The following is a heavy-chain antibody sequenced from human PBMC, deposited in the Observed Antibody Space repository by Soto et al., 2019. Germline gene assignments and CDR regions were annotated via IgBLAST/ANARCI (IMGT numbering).Heavy chain of an antibody. CDR1: GFTFSSHA. Sequence: PGGSLRLSCSASGFTFSSHAMHWVRQTPGKRLEYVSSISSDGGGTYYTDSVKGRFTISRDNSKNILYLQMSSLRAEDTAMYYSVRRYNAYDIWGQGTMVTVSS. CDR2: ISSDGGGT. J-gene: IGHJ3*02. CDR3: VRRYNAYDI. V-gene: IGHV3-64D*06. D-gene: IGHD5-18*01.